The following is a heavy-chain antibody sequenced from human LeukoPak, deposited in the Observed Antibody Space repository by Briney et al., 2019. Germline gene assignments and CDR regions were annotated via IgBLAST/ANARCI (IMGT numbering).Heavy chain of an antibody. Sequence: SVKVSCKASGGTFSSYAISWVRQAPGQGLEWMGEIIPIFGTANYAQKFQGRVTITADESTSTAYMELSSLRSEDTAVYYCARAIHDYGVYFDYWGQGTLVTVSS. CDR3: ARAIHDYGVYFDY. D-gene: IGHD4-17*01. V-gene: IGHV1-69*13. CDR2: IIPIFGTA. J-gene: IGHJ4*02. CDR1: GGTFSSYA.